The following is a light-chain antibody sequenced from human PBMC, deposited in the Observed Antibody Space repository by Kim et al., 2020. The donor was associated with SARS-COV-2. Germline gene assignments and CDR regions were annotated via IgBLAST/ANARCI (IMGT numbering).Light chain of an antibody. J-gene: IGLJ3*02. CDR2: QDS. CDR1: KLGDKY. V-gene: IGLV3-1*01. Sequence: SYELTQPPSVSVSPGQTASITCSGDKLGDKYACWYQQKPGQSPVLVIYQDSKRPSGIPERFSGSNSGNTATLTISGTQAMEEADYYCQAWDSSTGWVFGG. CDR3: QAWDSSTGWV.